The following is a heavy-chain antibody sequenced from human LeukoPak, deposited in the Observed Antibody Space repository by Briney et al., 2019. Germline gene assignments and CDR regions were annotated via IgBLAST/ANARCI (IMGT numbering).Heavy chain of an antibody. Sequence: PGGSLRLSCAASGFTFSSYAMSWVRQAPGKGLEWVSTISDSGAYAYYADSVKGRFTISRDNSKNTLYLQMNSLRAEDTAVYYCAKQGLTTRTPSNSWGQGTLVTVSS. CDR3: AKQGLTTRTPSNS. J-gene: IGHJ4*02. V-gene: IGHV3-23*01. D-gene: IGHD4-17*01. CDR1: GFTFSSYA. CDR2: ISDSGAYA.